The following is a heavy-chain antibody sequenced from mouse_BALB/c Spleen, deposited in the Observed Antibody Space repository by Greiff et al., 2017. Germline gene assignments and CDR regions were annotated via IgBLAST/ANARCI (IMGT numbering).Heavy chain of an antibody. J-gene: IGHJ4*01. Sequence: EVMLVESGGGLVKPGGSLKLSCAASGFTFSSYAMSWVRQTPEKRLEWVATISSGGSYTYYPDSVKGRFTISRDNAKNTLYLQMSSLRSEDTAMYYCARRRGDESYAMDYWGQGTSVTVSS. CDR1: GFTFSSYA. CDR2: ISSGGSYT. CDR3: ARRRGDESYAMDY. V-gene: IGHV5-9-1*01.